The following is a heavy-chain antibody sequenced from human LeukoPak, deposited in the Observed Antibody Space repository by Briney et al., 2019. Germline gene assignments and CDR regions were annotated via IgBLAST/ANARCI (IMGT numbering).Heavy chain of an antibody. CDR3: ARGSSYYYYYMDG. CDR1: GGTFSSYA. D-gene: IGHD2-2*01. CDR2: IIPIFGTA. J-gene: IGHJ6*03. V-gene: IGHV1-69*06. Sequence: ASVKVSCKASGGTFSSYAISWVRQAPGQGLEWMGRIIPIFGTANYAQKFQGRVAITADKSTSTAYMELSSLRSEDTAVYYCARGSSYYYYYMDGWGKGTTVTVSS.